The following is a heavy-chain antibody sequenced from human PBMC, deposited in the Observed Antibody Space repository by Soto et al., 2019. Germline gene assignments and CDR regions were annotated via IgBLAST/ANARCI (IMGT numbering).Heavy chain of an antibody. CDR1: GGRCSSYG. CDR3: ARADLLRGHYYHSGMDV. CDR2: ISYDGSNK. Sequence: SLRVSCGAAGGRCSSYGMHCVSQDPGKGLEWVAVISYDGSNKYYADSVKGRFTISSDTASNSVFLEMDNLRVEDTAVYFCARADLLRGHYYHSGMDVWGQGTTVTVSS. D-gene: IGHD3-10*01. J-gene: IGHJ6*02. V-gene: IGHV3-30*03.